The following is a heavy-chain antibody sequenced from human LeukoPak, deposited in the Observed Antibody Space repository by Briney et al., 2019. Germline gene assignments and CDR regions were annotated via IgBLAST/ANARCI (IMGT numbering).Heavy chain of an antibody. D-gene: IGHD3-22*01. CDR1: GYTITSNY. J-gene: IGHJ4*02. CDR3: ARDHHLNYYDSSGYLDY. CDR2: INPSGGST. V-gene: IGHV1-46*01. Sequence: GASVRVSCKASGYTITSNYMHWVRQAPGQGLEWMGIINPSGGSTSYAQKFQGRVTMTRDTSTSTVYMELSSLRSEDTAVYYCARDHHLNYYDSSGYLDYWGSGTLVTVSS.